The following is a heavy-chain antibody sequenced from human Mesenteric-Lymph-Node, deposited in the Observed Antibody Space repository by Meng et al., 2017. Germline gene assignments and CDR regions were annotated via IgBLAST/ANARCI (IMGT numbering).Heavy chain of an antibody. D-gene: IGHD3-22*01. J-gene: IGHJ5*02. CDR3: VKDRAEHYDISGLNWFDP. CDR2: ISASGGTT. V-gene: IGHV3-23*01. Sequence: GESLKISCAASGFTFSSYGMHWVRQAPGKGLEWVSGISASGGTTFYADSAKGRFTISRDNSRNSLYLEMNILKHEDTAVYYCVKDRAEHYDISGLNWFDPWGQGTQVTVSS. CDR1: GFTFSSYG.